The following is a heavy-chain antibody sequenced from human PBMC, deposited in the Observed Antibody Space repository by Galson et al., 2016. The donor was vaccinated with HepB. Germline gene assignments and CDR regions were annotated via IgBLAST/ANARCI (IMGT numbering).Heavy chain of an antibody. Sequence: GGSFRADVFSWVRQAPGQGLEWMGGIIPTFDSTTYAQKFQGRVTLTADESTTTVYMELRSLRSNDTAVYYCARGLREDPPDQWGQGTLVIVSS. CDR1: GGSFRADV. V-gene: IGHV1-69*01. J-gene: IGHJ5*02. CDR3: ARGLREDPPDQ. D-gene: IGHD2-21*01. CDR2: IIPTFDST.